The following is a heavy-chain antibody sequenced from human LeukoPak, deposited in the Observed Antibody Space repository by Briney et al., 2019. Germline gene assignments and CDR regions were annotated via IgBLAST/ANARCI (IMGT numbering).Heavy chain of an antibody. Sequence: TSETLSLTCAVYGGSFSGYYWSWIRQSPGKGLEWIGEINHSGSTNYNPSLKSRVTISVDTSKNQFSLKLTSVTAADTAVYYCARGIAAAGTIDYWGQGTLVTVSS. V-gene: IGHV4-34*01. CDR1: GGSFSGYY. CDR3: ARGIAAAGTIDY. CDR2: INHSGST. D-gene: IGHD6-13*01. J-gene: IGHJ4*02.